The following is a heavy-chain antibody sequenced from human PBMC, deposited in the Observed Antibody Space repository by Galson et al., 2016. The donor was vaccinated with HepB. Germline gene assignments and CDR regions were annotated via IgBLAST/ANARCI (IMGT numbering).Heavy chain of an antibody. CDR1: GFTFSSYT. Sequence: SLRLSCAASGFTFSSYTMNWVRQAPGKGLEWVSYISSNGATIYYADSVKGRFTLTKDNAKNSLYLQMNSLRDEDTAVYFCARVLFGSGSYWCLDVWGQGNTVTVSS. CDR2: ISSNGATI. V-gene: IGHV3-48*02. D-gene: IGHD3-10*01. J-gene: IGHJ6*02. CDR3: ARVLFGSGSYWCLDV.